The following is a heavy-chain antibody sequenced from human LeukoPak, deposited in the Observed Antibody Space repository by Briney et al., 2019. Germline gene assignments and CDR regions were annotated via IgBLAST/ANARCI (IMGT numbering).Heavy chain of an antibody. J-gene: IGHJ5*02. CDR3: ARVRITRANWFDP. V-gene: IGHV3-74*01. CDR2: ILCDASSA. CDR1: GFTFSDCW. Sequence: PGGSLRLSCAASGFTFSDCWMLWVRQAPGKGLVWVSRILCDASSASYADSVKGRFTISRDIAKNTLYLQMNSLRAEDTAVYYCARVRITRANWFDPWGQGTLVTVSS. D-gene: IGHD2-2*01.